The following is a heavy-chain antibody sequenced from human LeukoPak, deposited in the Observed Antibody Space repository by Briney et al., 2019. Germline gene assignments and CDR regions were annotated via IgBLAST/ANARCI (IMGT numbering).Heavy chain of an antibody. D-gene: IGHD3-22*01. J-gene: IGHJ5*02. V-gene: IGHV1-2*02. CDR1: GYTFTGYY. Sequence: ASVKVSCKASGYTFTGYYMHWVRQAPGQGLEWMGWINPNSGGTNYAQKFQGRVTMTRDTSISTAYMELSRLRSDDTAAYYCASVSYDSSSYYPWGQGTLVTVSS. CDR3: ASVSYDSSSYYP. CDR2: INPNSGGT.